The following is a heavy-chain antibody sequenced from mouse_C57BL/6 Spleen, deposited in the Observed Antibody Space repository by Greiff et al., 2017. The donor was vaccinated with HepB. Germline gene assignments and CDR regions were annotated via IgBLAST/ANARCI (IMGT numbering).Heavy chain of an antibody. CDR1: GYAFSSSW. Sequence: QVQLQQSGPELVKPGASVKISCKASGYAFSSSWMNWVKQRPGKGLEWIGRIYPGDGDTNYNGKFKGKATLTADKSSSTAYMQLSSLTSEDSAVYFCATWYRYYDAMDYWGQRTSVTVSS. J-gene: IGHJ4*01. V-gene: IGHV1-82*01. CDR3: ATWYRYYDAMDY. CDR2: IYPGDGDT. D-gene: IGHD2-1*01.